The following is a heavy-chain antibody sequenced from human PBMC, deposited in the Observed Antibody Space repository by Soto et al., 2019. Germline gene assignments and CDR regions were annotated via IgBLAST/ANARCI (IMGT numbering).Heavy chain of an antibody. CDR2: ISSSSSYI. V-gene: IGHV3-21*01. CDR1: GFTFSSYS. D-gene: IGHD3-22*01. CDR3: ARDQGYYPYYYYYYGMDV. Sequence: GGSLRLSCAASGFTFSSYSMNWVRQAPGKGLEWVSSISSSSSYIYYADSVKGRFTISRDNAKNSLYLQMNSLRAEDTAVYYCARDQGYYPYYYYYYGMDVWGQGTTVTVSS. J-gene: IGHJ6*02.